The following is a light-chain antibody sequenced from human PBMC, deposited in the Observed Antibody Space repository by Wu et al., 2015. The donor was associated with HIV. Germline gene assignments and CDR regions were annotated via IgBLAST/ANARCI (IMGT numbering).Light chain of an antibody. Sequence: DIQLTQSPSFLSASVGDRVTITCRASQGISSYLAWYQQKPGKAPKLLIYAASTLQSGVPSRFSGSGSGTEFTLTISSLQPEDFATYYCQHLNSYLFFGQGTRLEI. CDR1: QGISSY. CDR3: QHLNSYLF. J-gene: IGKJ5*01. CDR2: AAS. V-gene: IGKV1-9*01.